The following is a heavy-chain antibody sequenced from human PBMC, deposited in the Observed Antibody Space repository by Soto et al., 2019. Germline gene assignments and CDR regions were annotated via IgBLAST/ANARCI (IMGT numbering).Heavy chain of an antibody. Sequence: SETLSLTCAVYGGSFSGYYWSWIRQPPGKGLEWIGEINHSGSTNYNPSLKSRVTISVDTSKNQFSLKLSSVTAADTAVYYCASLRTRLRLHPSGMAFWGQGPTV. D-gene: IGHD4-17*01. CDR3: ASLRTRLRLHPSGMAF. CDR2: INHSGST. J-gene: IGHJ6*02. V-gene: IGHV4-34*01. CDR1: GGSFSGYY.